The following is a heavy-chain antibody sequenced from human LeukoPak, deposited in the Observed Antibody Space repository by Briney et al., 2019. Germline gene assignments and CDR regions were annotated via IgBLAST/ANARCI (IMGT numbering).Heavy chain of an antibody. CDR2: ISYDGSNK. D-gene: IGHD1-14*01. V-gene: IGHV3-30*18. CDR1: GFTFSSYG. J-gene: IGHJ4*02. Sequence: GGFLRLSCAASGFTFSSYGMHWVRQAPGKGLEWVAVISYDGSNKYYADSVKGRFTISRDNSKNTLYLQMNSLRAEDTAVYYCAKGNPAVYWGQGTLVTVSS. CDR3: AKGNPAVY.